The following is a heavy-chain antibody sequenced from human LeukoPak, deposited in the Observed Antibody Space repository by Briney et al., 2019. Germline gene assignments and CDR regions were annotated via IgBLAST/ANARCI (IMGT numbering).Heavy chain of an antibody. D-gene: IGHD1-26*01. CDR1: GYTFTSYY. CDR3: ARDWRGSYFPDF. J-gene: IGHJ4*02. Sequence: RASVKVSCKTSGYTFTSYYMHWVRQAPGQGLEWMGWVNPTSGGTNYAQKFQGRVTMTRDTSISTAYMELSRLRSDDTAVYYCARDWRGSYFPDFWGQGTLVTVSS. V-gene: IGHV1-2*02. CDR2: VNPTSGGT.